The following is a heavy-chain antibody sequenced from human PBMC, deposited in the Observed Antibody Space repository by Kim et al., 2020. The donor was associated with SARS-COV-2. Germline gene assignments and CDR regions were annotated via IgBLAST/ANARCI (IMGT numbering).Heavy chain of an antibody. CDR1: GGSISSYY. CDR3: ARAHYFDSSGLGAFDI. J-gene: IGHJ3*02. Sequence: SETLSLTCTVSGGSISSYYWSWIRQPPGKGLEWIGYIYYSGSTNYNPSLKSRVTISVDTSKNQFSLKLSSVTAADTAVYYCARAHYFDSSGLGAFDIWGQGTMVTVSS. D-gene: IGHD3-22*01. V-gene: IGHV4-59*01. CDR2: IYYSGST.